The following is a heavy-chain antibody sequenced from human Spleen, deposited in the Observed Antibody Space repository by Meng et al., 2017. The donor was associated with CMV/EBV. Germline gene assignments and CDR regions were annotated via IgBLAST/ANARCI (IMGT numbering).Heavy chain of an antibody. J-gene: IGHJ4*02. Sequence: GESLKISCAASGFTFSSYEMNWVRQAPGKGLEWVSYISSSGSTIYYADSVKGRFTISRDNAKNTLYLQMNSLRAEDTAVFYCARESYFYETSALGDFWGQGTLVTVSS. V-gene: IGHV3-48*03. D-gene: IGHD3-22*01. CDR2: ISSSGSTI. CDR3: ARESYFYETSALGDF. CDR1: GFTFSSYE.